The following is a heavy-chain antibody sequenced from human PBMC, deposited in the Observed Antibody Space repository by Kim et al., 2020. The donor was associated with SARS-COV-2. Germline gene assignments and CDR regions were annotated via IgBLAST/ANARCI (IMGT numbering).Heavy chain of an antibody. V-gene: IGHV3-23*01. D-gene: IGHD3-10*01. CDR2: ISGSGGST. CDR3: AKDLTYYYGSGGNNWFDP. J-gene: IGHJ5*02. CDR1: GFTFSSYA. Sequence: GGSLRLSCAASGFTFSSYAMSWVRQAPGKGLEWVSAISGSGGSTYYADSVKGRFTISRDNSKNTLYLQMNSLRAEDTAVYYCAKDLTYYYGSGGNNWFDPWGQGTLVTVSS.